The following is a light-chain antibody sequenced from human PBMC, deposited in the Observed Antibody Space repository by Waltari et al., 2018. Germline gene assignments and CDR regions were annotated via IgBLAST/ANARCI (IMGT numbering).Light chain of an antibody. CDR1: SGHSAYA. CDR3: HAWRSGILV. V-gene: IGLV4-69*01. CDR2: LNSDGSH. Sequence: QLVLTQSPSASASLRASVKLTFTLSSGHSAYAIAWHQQQPGKGPRYLMKLNSDGSHNKGDGIPDRFSGSSSGAERYLTISSLQSEDEADYYCHAWRSGILVFAGGTKLTVL. J-gene: IGLJ2*01.